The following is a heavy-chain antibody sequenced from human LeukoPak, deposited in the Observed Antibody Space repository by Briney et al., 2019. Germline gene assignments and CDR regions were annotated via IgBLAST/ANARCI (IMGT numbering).Heavy chain of an antibody. V-gene: IGHV3-73*01. Sequence: GGSLKLSCAASGFTFSGSVMHWVRQASGKGLEWVGRITSKPNSYATVYAASVKGRFTISSDESKNTACLQMNSLKTEDTAVYYCTSGSGWYSPDYWGQGTLVTVSS. CDR2: ITSKPNSYAT. CDR1: GFTFSGSV. J-gene: IGHJ4*02. D-gene: IGHD6-19*01. CDR3: TSGSGWYSPDY.